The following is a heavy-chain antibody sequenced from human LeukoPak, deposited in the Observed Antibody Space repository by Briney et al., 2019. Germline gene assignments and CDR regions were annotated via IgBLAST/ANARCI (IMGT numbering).Heavy chain of an antibody. J-gene: IGHJ4*02. D-gene: IGHD3-22*01. V-gene: IGHV1-69*04. CDR3: AREVRYYYDSSGYRGVY. CDR2: IIPILGIA. Sequence: GASVKVSCKASGGTFSIYTISWVRHAPGQGLEWMGRIIPILGIANYAQKFQGRVTITADKSTRTAYMEMSSLRSEDTAVYYCAREVRYYYDSSGYRGVYWGQGNLVTVSS. CDR1: GGTFSIYT.